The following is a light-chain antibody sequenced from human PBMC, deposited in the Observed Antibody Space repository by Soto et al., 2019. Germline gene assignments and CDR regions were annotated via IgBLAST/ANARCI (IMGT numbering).Light chain of an antibody. V-gene: IGKV3-15*01. CDR2: GAS. CDR1: QSVSSN. J-gene: IGKJ2*01. CDR3: QQYNDWPPKQYT. Sequence: EIVMTHSPATLSVSPGERATLSCRASQSVSSNLAWYQQKPGQAPRLLIYGASTRATGIPARFSGSGSGTEFSLTISSLQSEDFAVYYCQQYNDWPPKQYTFGQGTKLEIK.